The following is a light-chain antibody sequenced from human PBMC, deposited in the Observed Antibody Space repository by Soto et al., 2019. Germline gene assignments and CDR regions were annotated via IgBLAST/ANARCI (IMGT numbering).Light chain of an antibody. Sequence: VLTQSPLSLPVTPGEPASISCRSSQSLLHSNGNIYLDWYLQKPGQSPQLLICLGSIRASGVPDRFSGSGSGTDFTLKITRVEAEDVGVYYCMQAIQAPRTFGLGTKVEIK. J-gene: IGKJ1*01. CDR1: QSLLHSNGNIY. CDR3: MQAIQAPRT. V-gene: IGKV2-28*01. CDR2: LGS.